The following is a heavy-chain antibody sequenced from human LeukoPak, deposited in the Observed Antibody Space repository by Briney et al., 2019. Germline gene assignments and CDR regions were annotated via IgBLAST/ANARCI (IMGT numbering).Heavy chain of an antibody. V-gene: IGHV1-18*01. CDR3: ARGGITIFGVVIDYYFDY. CDR1: GYTFTSYG. D-gene: IGHD3-3*01. CDR2: ISAYNGNT. J-gene: IGHJ4*02. Sequence: ASVKVFCKASGYTFTSYGISWVRRAPGQGLEWMGWISAYNGNTNYAQKLQGRVTMTTDTSTSTAYMELRSLRSDDTAVYYCARGGITIFGVVIDYYFDYWGQGTLVTVSS.